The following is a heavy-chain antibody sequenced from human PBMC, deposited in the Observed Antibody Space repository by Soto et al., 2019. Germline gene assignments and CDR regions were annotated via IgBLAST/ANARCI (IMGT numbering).Heavy chain of an antibody. CDR2: IIPILGIA. CDR1: GGTFSSYT. J-gene: IGHJ4*02. CDR3: ARGAGREDIVVVPAASGVGLDY. V-gene: IGHV1-69*02. D-gene: IGHD2-2*01. Sequence: SVKVSCKASGGTFSSYTISWVRQAPGQGLEWMGRIIPILGIANYAQKFQGRVTITADKSTSTAYMELSSLRSEDTAVYYCARGAGREDIVVVPAASGVGLDYWGQGTLVTVSS.